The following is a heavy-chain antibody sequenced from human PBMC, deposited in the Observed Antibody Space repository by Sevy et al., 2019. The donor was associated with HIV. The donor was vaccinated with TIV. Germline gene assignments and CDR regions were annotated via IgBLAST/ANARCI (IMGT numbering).Heavy chain of an antibody. J-gene: IGHJ4*02. V-gene: IGHV3-21*01. CDR2: FSSSSSYI. CDR1: GFTFSSYS. CDR3: ARAAWELFPPYFDY. Sequence: GGSLRLSCAASGFTFSSYSMNWVRQAPGKGLEWVSSFSSSSSYIYYADSGKGRFTNSSDNAKNSLYLQMNSLRAEDTAVYYCARAAWELFPPYFDYWGQGTLVTVSS. D-gene: IGHD1-26*01.